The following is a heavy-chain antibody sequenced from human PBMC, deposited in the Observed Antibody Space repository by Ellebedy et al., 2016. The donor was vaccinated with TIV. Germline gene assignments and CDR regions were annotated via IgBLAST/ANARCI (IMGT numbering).Heavy chain of an antibody. CDR3: ARLLGEMGYYYGMDV. V-gene: IGHV3-66*04. Sequence: ETLSLTCTVSGGSISSSSYYWGWVRQAPGKGLEWVSVIYSGGSTNYADSVKGRFTISRDNSKNTLYLQMNSLRAEDTAVYYCARLLGEMGYYYGMDVWGQGTTVTVSS. D-gene: IGHD3-10*01. CDR1: GGSISSSSYY. CDR2: IYSGGST. J-gene: IGHJ6*02.